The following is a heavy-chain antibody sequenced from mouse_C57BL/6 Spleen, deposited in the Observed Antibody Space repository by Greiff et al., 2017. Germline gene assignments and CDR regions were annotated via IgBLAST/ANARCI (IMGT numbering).Heavy chain of an antibody. CDR1: GFTFSDYG. J-gene: IGHJ3*01. CDR3: ARRTAQAVFAY. V-gene: IGHV5-17*01. CDR2: ISSGSSTI. D-gene: IGHD3-2*02. Sequence: DVKLVESGGGLVKPGGSLKLSCAASGFTFSDYGMHWVRQAPEKGLEWVAYISSGSSTIYYADTVKGRFTISRDNAKNTLFLQMTSLRSEDTAMYYCARRTAQAVFAYWGQGTLVTVSA.